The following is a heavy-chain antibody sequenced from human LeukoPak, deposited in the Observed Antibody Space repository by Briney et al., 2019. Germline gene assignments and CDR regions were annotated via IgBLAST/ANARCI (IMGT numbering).Heavy chain of an antibody. V-gene: IGHV3-30*03. CDR2: ISYDGSNE. Sequence: GGSLRLSCAASGFTFSSYGLHWVRQAPGKGLEWVAVISYDGSNEFYADSVKGRFTISRDNSKNTLYLQMSNLRAEDTAVYFCARGGGLDVWGQGATVTVSS. CDR3: ARGGGLDV. J-gene: IGHJ6*02. D-gene: IGHD3-16*01. CDR1: GFTFSSYG.